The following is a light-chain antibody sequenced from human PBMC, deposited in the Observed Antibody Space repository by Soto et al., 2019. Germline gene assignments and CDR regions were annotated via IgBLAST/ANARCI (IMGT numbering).Light chain of an antibody. CDR3: QTWGSVIRV. V-gene: IGLV4-69*01. CDR2: VNGDGSH. CDR1: SGHSSYA. Sequence: QAVVTQSPSASASLGASVRLTCTLSSGHSSYAIAWHQQLPEKGPRYLMKVNGDGSHSKGDGIPDRFSGSSSGAERYLTISSLQSEDEADYYCQTWGSVIRVFGGGTKLTVL. J-gene: IGLJ3*02.